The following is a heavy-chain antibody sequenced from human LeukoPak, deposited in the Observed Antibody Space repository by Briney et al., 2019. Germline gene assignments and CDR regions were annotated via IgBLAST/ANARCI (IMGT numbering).Heavy chain of an antibody. V-gene: IGHV3-23*01. CDR3: AKGEYSSPPGSSSWFDP. D-gene: IGHD6-6*01. Sequence: PGGSLRLSCAASGFTFSSYAMSWVRQAPGKGLEWVSAISGSGGSTYYADSVKGRFTISRGNSKNTLYLQMNSLRAEDTAVYYCAKGEYSSPPGSSSWFDPWGQGTLVTVSS. J-gene: IGHJ5*02. CDR1: GFTFSSYA. CDR2: ISGSGGST.